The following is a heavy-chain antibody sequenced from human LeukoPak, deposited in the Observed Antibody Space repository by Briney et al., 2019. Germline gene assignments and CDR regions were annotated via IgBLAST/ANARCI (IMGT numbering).Heavy chain of an antibody. V-gene: IGHV3-11*03. CDR1: GFTFSDYY. D-gene: IGHD6-13*01. CDR3: GTIAAAENY. J-gene: IGHJ4*02. Sequence: GGSLRLSCAASGFTFSDYYMSWIRQPPGKGLEWVSYIDIISTYTNYADSVKGRFTISGGNAKNSLYLQMNSLRAEDTAVYYCGTIAAAENYWGQGTLVTVSS. CDR2: IDIISTYT.